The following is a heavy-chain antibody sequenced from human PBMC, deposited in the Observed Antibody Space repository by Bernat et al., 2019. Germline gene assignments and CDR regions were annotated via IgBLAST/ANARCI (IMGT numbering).Heavy chain of an antibody. CDR3: ASGVVVAATLGY. J-gene: IGHJ4*02. Sequence: QLQLQESGPGLVKPSETLSLTCTVSGGSISSSSYYWGWIRQPPGKGLEWIGSIYYSGSTYYNPSLKSRVTISVDTSKNQFSLKLSSVTAADTAVYYCASGVVVAATLGYWGQGTLVTVSS. CDR2: IYYSGST. V-gene: IGHV4-39*01. D-gene: IGHD2-15*01. CDR1: GGSISSSSYY.